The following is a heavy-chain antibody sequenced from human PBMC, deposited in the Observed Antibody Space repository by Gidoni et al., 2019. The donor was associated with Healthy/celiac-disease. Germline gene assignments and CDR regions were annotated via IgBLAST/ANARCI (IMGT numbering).Heavy chain of an antibody. D-gene: IGHD6-13*01. V-gene: IGHV4-39*01. J-gene: IGHJ3*02. Sequence: QLPLQESGPGLVTPSETLSLTCTVSGGSISRSSYYWGWIRQPPGKGLEWIGSIYYSGSTYYNPSLKSRVTISVDTSKNQFSLKLSSVTAADTAVYYCAAPGIAAAGDAFDIWGQGTMVTVSS. CDR1: GGSISRSSYY. CDR2: IYYSGST. CDR3: AAPGIAAAGDAFDI.